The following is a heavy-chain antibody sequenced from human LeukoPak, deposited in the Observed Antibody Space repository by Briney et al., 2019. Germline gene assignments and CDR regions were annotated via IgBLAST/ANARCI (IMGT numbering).Heavy chain of an antibody. CDR2: IRLDGSNK. CDR3: AKDSSGYTYGYGNY. Sequence: GGSLRLSCAGSGFTFSRYGMHWVRQAPGKGLEWVAFIRLDGSNKYYGDSVKGRFTISRDNSKNTLYLQMNSLRPEDTAVYYCAKDSSGYTYGYGNYWGQGTLVTVSS. D-gene: IGHD5-18*01. V-gene: IGHV3-30*02. CDR1: GFTFSRYG. J-gene: IGHJ4*02.